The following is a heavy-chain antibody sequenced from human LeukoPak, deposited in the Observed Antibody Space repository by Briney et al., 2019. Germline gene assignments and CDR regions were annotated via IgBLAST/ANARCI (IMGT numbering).Heavy chain of an antibody. D-gene: IGHD3-3*01. CDR3: ASGEAYYDFWSGYKAFDY. J-gene: IGHJ4*02. CDR2: ISAYNGNT. V-gene: IGHV1-18*01. CDR1: GYTFTSYG. Sequence: ASVKVSCKASGYTFTSYGISWVRQAPGQGLEWMGWISAYNGNTNYAQKFQGRVTMTRDTSTSTVYMELSSLRSEDTAVYYCASGEAYYDFWSGYKAFDYWGQGTLVTVSS.